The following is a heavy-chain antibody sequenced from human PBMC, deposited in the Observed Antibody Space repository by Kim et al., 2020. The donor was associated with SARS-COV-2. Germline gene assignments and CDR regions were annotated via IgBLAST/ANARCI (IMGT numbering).Heavy chain of an antibody. V-gene: IGHV3-73*01. D-gene: IGHD3-16*01. CDR1: GFSFSGSA. J-gene: IGHJ6*02. CDR3: SRDGGFGSPYYDYGIDV. Sequence: GGSLRLSCAASGFSFSGSAMHWVRQAPGKGLEWVGRIRTKANSYATAYAASLKGSFTISRDDSENTAYLQMNRMKTEDTAIYYCSRDGGFGSPYYDYGIDVWGQGTSVTVSS. CDR2: IRTKANSYAT.